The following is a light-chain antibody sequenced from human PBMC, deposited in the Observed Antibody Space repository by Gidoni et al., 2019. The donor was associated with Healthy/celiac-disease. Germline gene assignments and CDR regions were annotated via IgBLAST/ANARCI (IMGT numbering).Light chain of an antibody. Sequence: EIVMTQSPATLSVSPGERATLSCRASQSVSSNLAWYQQKPGQAPRLLIYGASTRATGIPARFSGSGSGTEFTLTISSLQSEDFAVYYCQQYNNWPPPFGQXTKVEIK. CDR2: GAS. J-gene: IGKJ1*01. V-gene: IGKV3-15*01. CDR1: QSVSSN. CDR3: QQYNNWPPP.